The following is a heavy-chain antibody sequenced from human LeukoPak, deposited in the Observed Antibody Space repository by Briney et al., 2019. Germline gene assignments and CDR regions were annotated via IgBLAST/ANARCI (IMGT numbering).Heavy chain of an antibody. CDR3: ARDQVLSRIAVAGTLPGY. V-gene: IGHV1-18*01. Sequence: GASVKVSCKASGYTFTSYGISWVRQAPGQGLEWMGWISAYNGNTNYAQKLQGRVTMTTDTSTSTAYMGLRSLRSDDTAVYYYARDQVLSRIAVAGTLPGYWGQGTLVTVSS. D-gene: IGHD6-19*01. J-gene: IGHJ4*02. CDR1: GYTFTSYG. CDR2: ISAYNGNT.